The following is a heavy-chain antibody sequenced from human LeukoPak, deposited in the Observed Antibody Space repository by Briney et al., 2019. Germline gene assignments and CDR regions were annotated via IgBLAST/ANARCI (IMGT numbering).Heavy chain of an antibody. Sequence: ASVKVSCKASGGTFSSYAISWVRQATGQGLEWMGWMNPHSGNTGYAQKFQGRVTMTRNTSINTAYMELSSLRSEDTAVYYCARGPKSDTALDYWGQGTLVTVSS. CDR1: GGTFSSYA. V-gene: IGHV1-8*02. D-gene: IGHD5-18*01. CDR2: MNPHSGNT. J-gene: IGHJ4*02. CDR3: ARGPKSDTALDY.